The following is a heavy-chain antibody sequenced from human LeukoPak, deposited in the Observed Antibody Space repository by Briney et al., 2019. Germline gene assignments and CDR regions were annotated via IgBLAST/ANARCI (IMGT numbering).Heavy chain of an antibody. CDR1: GGSISSYY. V-gene: IGHV4-4*07. CDR3: ARLAFTNTYYYYGMDV. Sequence: SETLSLPCTVSGGSISSYYWSWIRQPAGKGLEWIGRIYTSGSTNYNPSLKSRVTMSVDTSKNQFSLKLSSVTAADTAVYYCARLAFTNTYYYYGMDVWGQGTTVTVSS. D-gene: IGHD2/OR15-2a*01. J-gene: IGHJ6*02. CDR2: IYTSGST.